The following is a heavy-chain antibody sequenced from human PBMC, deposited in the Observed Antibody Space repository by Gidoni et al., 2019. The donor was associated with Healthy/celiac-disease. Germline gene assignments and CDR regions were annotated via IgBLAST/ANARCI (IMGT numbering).Heavy chain of an antibody. CDR3: AREGGTPGYSGYDWNFDY. CDR1: GGSLSSSSYY. D-gene: IGHD5-12*01. J-gene: IGHJ4*02. CDR2: IYYSGST. Sequence: QLQLQESGPGLVKPSETLSLTCTVSGGSLSSSSYYWGWIRQPPGKGLEWIGSIYYSGSTYYNPSLKSRVTISVDTSKNQFSLKLSSVTAADTAVYYCAREGGTPGYSGYDWNFDYWGQGTLVTVSS. V-gene: IGHV4-39*02.